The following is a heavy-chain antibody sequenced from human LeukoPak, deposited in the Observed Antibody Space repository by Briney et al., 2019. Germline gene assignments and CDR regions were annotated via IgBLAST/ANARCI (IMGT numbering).Heavy chain of an antibody. CDR2: ISCDGSNK. CDR3: ARDGYYYDSSGYYPYYFDY. J-gene: IGHJ4*02. V-gene: IGHV3-30-3*01. Sequence: GGSLRLSCAASGFTFSSYAMHWVRQAPGKGLEWVAVISCDGSNKYYADSVKGRFTISRDNSKNTLYLQMNSLRAEDTAVYYCARDGYYYDSSGYYPYYFDYWGQGTLVTVSS. D-gene: IGHD3-22*01. CDR1: GFTFSSYA.